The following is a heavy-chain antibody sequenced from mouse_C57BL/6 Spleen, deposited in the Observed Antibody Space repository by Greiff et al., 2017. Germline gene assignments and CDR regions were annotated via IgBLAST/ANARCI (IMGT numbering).Heavy chain of an antibody. V-gene: IGHV5-9-1*02. Sequence: EVKLVESGEGLVKPGGSLKLSCAASGFTFSSYAMSWVRQTPEQRLEWVAYISSGGDYIYYADTVKGRFTISRDNARNTLYLQMSSLRSEDTAMYYCTRGGGNYQSATEYFDVWGTVTTVTVSS. CDR3: TRGGGNYQSATEYFDV. D-gene: IGHD2-1*01. CDR1: GFTFSSYA. CDR2: ISSGGDYI. J-gene: IGHJ1*03.